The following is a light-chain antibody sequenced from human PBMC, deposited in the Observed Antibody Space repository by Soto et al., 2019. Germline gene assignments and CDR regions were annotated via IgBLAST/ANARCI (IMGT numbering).Light chain of an antibody. CDR1: QSVGGSY. V-gene: IGKV3-11*01. Sequence: EIVLTQSPATLSLSPGERATLSCRASQSVGGSYLAWYQQKPGQVPRLLIYDASSRAPGIPDRFSGSGSGTDFTLTISSLQPEDLAVYYCQQRSDWPSTFGGGTKVEIK. J-gene: IGKJ4*01. CDR2: DAS. CDR3: QQRSDWPST.